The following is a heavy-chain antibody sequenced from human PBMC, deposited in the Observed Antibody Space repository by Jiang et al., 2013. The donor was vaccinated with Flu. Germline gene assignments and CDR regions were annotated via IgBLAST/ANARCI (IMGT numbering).Heavy chain of an antibody. CDR1: GFSLTTPGVG. CDR3: ARVLFFDSSGYFFDF. J-gene: IGHJ4*02. CDR2: FYWNDEK. Sequence: LVKPTQTLTLTCSFSGFSLTTPGVGVGWIRQPPGKALEWVAVFYWNDEKRYSPSLRSRLTISRDTSKNQVVLSVTNMAPVDTATYYCARVLFFDSSGYFFDFWGQGALVTVSS. V-gene: IGHV2-5*01. D-gene: IGHD3-22*01.